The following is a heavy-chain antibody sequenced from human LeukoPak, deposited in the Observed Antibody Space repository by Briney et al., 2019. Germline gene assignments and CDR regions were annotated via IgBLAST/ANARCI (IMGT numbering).Heavy chain of an antibody. CDR1: GFTFSDHY. Sequence: GGSLRLSCAASGFTFSDHYMDWVRQAPGKGLEWVGRTRNKANSYTTEYAASVKGRFTISRDDSKNSLYLQMNSLKTEDTAVYYCAREGYDSSGYYYGFDYWGQGTLVTVPS. CDR2: TRNKANSYTT. V-gene: IGHV3-72*01. J-gene: IGHJ4*02. CDR3: AREGYDSSGYYYGFDY. D-gene: IGHD3-22*01.